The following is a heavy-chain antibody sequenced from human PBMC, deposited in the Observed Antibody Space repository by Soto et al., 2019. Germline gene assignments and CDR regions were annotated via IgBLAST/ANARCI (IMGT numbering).Heavy chain of an antibody. CDR3: ARVPPFGR. V-gene: IGHV4-30-2*01. CDR2: IYHSGST. D-gene: IGHD3-3*01. CDR1: GGSISSGGYS. Sequence: QLQLQESGSGLVKPSQTLSLTCAVSGGSISSGGYSWSWIRQPPGKGLERIGYIYHSGSTYYNPSLNSQVAISVASSKNQFSLQPGSVTAADTAVYYCARVPPFGRWGQGTLVSVSS. J-gene: IGHJ4*02.